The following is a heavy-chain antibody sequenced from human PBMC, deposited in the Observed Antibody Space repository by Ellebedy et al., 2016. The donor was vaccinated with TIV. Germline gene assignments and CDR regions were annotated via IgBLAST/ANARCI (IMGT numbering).Heavy chain of an antibody. V-gene: IGHV5-51*01. CDR1: GYTFADHW. CDR3: ARRPFRSRSLYDY. J-gene: IGHJ4*02. D-gene: IGHD3-3*01. Sequence: GESLKISCKGSGYTFADHWITWVRQVPGKGLEWMGMVHPEDSDAKYSPSFRGQVTLSTDKSINIAYLQWSSLKASDTAMYYCARRPFRSRSLYDYWGQGTLVTVSS. CDR2: VHPEDSDA.